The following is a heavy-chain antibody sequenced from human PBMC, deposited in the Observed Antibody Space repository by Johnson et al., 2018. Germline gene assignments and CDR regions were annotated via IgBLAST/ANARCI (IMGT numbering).Heavy chain of an antibody. V-gene: IGHV3-23*04. Sequence: VQLVESGGALVQPGGSLRLSCAASGFTFSNEAISWVRQAPGKGLEWVSAIDRRGGPYYAGSVKGRFPISRDNSKNTLYLQMNSLRVEDPAVFYCAKSQRGIAVLLATYFQRWGQGTLVTVSS. J-gene: IGHJ1*01. CDR1: GFTFSNEA. D-gene: IGHD6-19*01. CDR3: AKSQRGIAVLLATYFQR. CDR2: IDRRGGP.